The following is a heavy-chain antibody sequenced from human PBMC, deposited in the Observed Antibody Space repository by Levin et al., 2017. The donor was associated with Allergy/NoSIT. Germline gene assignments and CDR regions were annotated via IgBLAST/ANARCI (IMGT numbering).Heavy chain of an antibody. CDR1: GFTFSDHY. V-gene: IGHV3-72*01. CDR3: ARDSSYGRGLAY. D-gene: IGHD5-18*01. CDR2: IRNKANSYTT. J-gene: IGHJ4*02. Sequence: GGSLRLSCEASGFTFSDHYMDWVRQAPGKGLEWVGRIRNKANSYTTEYAASVKGRFTISRDDSKNSLYLQMISLKTEDTAVYYCARDSSYGRGLAYWGQGTLVTVSS.